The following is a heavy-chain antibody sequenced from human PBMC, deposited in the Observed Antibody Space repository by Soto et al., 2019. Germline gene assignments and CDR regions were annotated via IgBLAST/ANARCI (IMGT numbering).Heavy chain of an antibody. CDR1: GFTFSSYA. J-gene: IGHJ5*02. CDR3: VKTGTILTGNNRLDR. CDR2: ISTTGGNT. V-gene: IGHV3-23*01. D-gene: IGHD3-9*01. Sequence: GVSLRLSCSVSGFTFSSYAMSWVRQAPGKGLEWVSGISTTGGNTYYAVSVKGRFTISSDNSKNTLYLHMKRLRGEDRAVYFCVKTGTILTGNNRLDRWGQGT.